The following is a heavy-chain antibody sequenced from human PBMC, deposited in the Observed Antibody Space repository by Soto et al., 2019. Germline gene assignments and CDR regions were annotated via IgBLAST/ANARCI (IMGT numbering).Heavy chain of an antibody. CDR3: ARDPSEMGTDY. V-gene: IGHV1-18*04. D-gene: IGHD1-1*01. Sequence: ASVKVSCKASGYTFTSYCISWVLQAPGQGLEWMGWISAYNGNTNYAQKLQGRVTMTTDTSTSTAYMELRSLRSDDTAVYYCARDPSEMGTDYWGQGTLVTVSS. CDR2: ISAYNGNT. J-gene: IGHJ4*02. CDR1: GYTFTSYC.